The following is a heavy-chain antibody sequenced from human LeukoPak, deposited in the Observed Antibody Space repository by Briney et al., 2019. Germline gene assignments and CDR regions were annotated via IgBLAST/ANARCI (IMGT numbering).Heavy chain of an antibody. J-gene: IGHJ4*02. Sequence: EESLKISCKGSGYSFTSYWIGWVRQMPGKGLEWMGIIYPGDSDTRYSPSFQGQVTTSADKSISTAYLQWSSLKASDTAMYYCARTVDTAMVWNSDYWGQGTLVTVSS. CDR2: IYPGDSDT. CDR3: ARTVDTAMVWNSDY. CDR1: GYSFTSYW. D-gene: IGHD5-18*01. V-gene: IGHV5-51*01.